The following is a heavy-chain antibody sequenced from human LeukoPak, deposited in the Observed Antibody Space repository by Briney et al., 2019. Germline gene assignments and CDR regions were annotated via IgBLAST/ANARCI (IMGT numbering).Heavy chain of an antibody. J-gene: IGHJ4*02. CDR3: ARLRYTYGKNFDY. Sequence: GGSLRLSCAASGFTFSSYGMHWVRQAPGKGLEWVAFIRYDGSNKYYADSVKGRFTISRDNSKSTLYLQMNSLRAEDTAVYYCARLRYTYGKNFDYWGQGTLVTVSS. D-gene: IGHD5-18*01. CDR2: IRYDGSNK. CDR1: GFTFSSYG. V-gene: IGHV3-30*02.